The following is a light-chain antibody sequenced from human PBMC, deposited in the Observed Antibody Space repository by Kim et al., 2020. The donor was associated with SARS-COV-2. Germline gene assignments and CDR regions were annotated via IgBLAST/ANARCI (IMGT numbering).Light chain of an antibody. J-gene: IGLJ3*02. CDR1: SSNIGNNY. V-gene: IGLV1-51*01. CDR3: GTWDSSLGAGV. CDR2: DNN. Sequence: GQKVTISCSGSSSNIGNNYVSWYQQLPGTAPKLLIYDNNKRPSRIPDRFSGSKSGTSATLGITGLQTGDEADYYCGTWDSSLGAGVFGGGTQLTVL.